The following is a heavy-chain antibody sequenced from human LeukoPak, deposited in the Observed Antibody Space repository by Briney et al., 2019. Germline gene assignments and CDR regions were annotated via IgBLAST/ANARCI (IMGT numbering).Heavy chain of an antibody. V-gene: IGHV3-23*01. CDR3: ARASIVVMER. D-gene: IGHD2-8*01. J-gene: IGHJ4*02. Sequence: PGGSLRLSCAASGFTFSSYAMSWVRQAPGKGLEWVSAISGSGGSTYYADSVKGRFTISRDNAKNTLYLQMNSLSAEDTAVYYCARASIVVMERWGQGTLVTVSS. CDR2: ISGSGGST. CDR1: GFTFSSYA.